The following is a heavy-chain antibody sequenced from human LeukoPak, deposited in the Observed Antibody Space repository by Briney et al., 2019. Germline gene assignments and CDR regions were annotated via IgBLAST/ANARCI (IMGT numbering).Heavy chain of an antibody. CDR2: IRYDGSNK. D-gene: IGHD3-10*01. CDR3: AKDSTKLLWFGEFDY. Sequence: GGSLRLSCAASGFTFSSYGMHWVRQAPGKGLEWVAFIRYDGSNKYYADSVKGRFTISRDNSKNTLYLQMNSLRAEDTAVYYCAKDSTKLLWFGEFDYWGQGTLVTVSS. J-gene: IGHJ4*02. V-gene: IGHV3-30*02. CDR1: GFTFSSYG.